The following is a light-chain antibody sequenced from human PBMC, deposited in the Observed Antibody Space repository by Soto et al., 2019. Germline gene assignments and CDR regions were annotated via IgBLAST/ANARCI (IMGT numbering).Light chain of an antibody. Sequence: DILMTQSPLSLPVTPGEPASISCRSSQSLLHRNGYNYLDWYLQKPGQSPQLLIYLGSNRASGVPDRFSGSGSGTDFTLKISRVEAEDVGVYYCMQALQTPRAFGGGTKVEIK. CDR1: QSLLHRNGYNY. V-gene: IGKV2-28*01. CDR2: LGS. J-gene: IGKJ4*01. CDR3: MQALQTPRA.